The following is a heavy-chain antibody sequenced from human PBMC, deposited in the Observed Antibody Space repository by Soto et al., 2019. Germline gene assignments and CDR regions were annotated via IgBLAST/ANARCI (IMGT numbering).Heavy chain of an antibody. CDR1: GFTFDDYT. CDR3: AKDINSVARPPYYYGMDV. J-gene: IGHJ6*02. V-gene: IGHV3-43*01. Sequence: GGSLRLSCAASGFTFDDYTMHWVRQAPGKGLEWVSLISWDGGSTYYADSVKGRFTISRDNSKNSLYLQMNSLRTEDTALYYCAKDINSVARPPYYYGMDVWGQGTTVTVSS. CDR2: ISWDGGST. D-gene: IGHD6-6*01.